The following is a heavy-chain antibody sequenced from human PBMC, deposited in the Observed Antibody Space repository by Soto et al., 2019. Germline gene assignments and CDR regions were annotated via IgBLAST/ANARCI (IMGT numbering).Heavy chain of an antibody. D-gene: IGHD2-15*01. CDR1: GFSLSNSKMG. CDR2: ISSNDEK. Sequence: QVTLKESGPVLVKPTETLTLTCTVSGFSLSNSKMGVSWIRQPPGKALEWLAQISSNDEKTYRTSPKSRLPIPQDPSQRRADLTMANIDPVDTGTYFCVRATGYCRGGSCYPKWFDPWGQGILVTVSS. J-gene: IGHJ5*02. CDR3: VRATGYCRGGSCYPKWFDP. V-gene: IGHV2-26*01.